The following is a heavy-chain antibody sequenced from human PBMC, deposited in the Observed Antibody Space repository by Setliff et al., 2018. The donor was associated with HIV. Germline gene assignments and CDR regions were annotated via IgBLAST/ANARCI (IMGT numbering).Heavy chain of an antibody. CDR1: GGSISSSSYF. Sequence: SETLSLTCTVSGGSISSSSYFWGWIRQPPGKGLEWIGIIYYDGRTYYNPSLKSRVTISVDTSKNQFSLKLSSVTAADTAVYFCARPKSTYYYDSSDDAFDIWGQGTMVTVSS. D-gene: IGHD3-22*01. J-gene: IGHJ3*02. V-gene: IGHV4-39*01. CDR2: IYYDGRT. CDR3: ARPKSTYYYDSSDDAFDI.